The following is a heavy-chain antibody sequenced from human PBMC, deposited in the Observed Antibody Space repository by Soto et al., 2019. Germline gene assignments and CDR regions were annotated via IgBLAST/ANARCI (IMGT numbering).Heavy chain of an antibody. CDR1: GGSISSYY. V-gene: IGHV4-59*01. J-gene: IGHJ4*02. Sequence: QVQLQESGPGLVKPSETLSLTCTVSGGSISSYYWRWIRQPPGKGLEWIGYIYYSVSTNYNPSLKSRVTISVDTSKNQFSLKLRSVTAADTAVYYCARAWGRVFDYWGQGTLVTVSS. CDR3: ARAWGRVFDY. D-gene: IGHD3-16*01. CDR2: IYYSVST.